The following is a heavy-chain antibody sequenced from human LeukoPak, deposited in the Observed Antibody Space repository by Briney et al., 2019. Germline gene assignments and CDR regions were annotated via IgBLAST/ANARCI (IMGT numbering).Heavy chain of an antibody. CDR1: GFTFSSYA. J-gene: IGHJ4*02. CDR3: ARDRNTDFWSGYYTNYFDY. D-gene: IGHD3-3*01. Sequence: AGGSLRLSCAASGFTFSSYAMHWVRQAPGKGLEYVSGISKNGIRTYYANSVKGRFTISRDNSKNTLYLQMGSLRAEDMAVYYCARDRNTDFWSGYYTNYFDYWGQGTLVTVSS. CDR2: ISKNGIRT. V-gene: IGHV3-64*01.